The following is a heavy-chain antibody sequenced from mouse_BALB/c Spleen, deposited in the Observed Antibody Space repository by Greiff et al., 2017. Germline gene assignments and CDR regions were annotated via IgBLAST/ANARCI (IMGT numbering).Heavy chain of an antibody. CDR2: ISSGGSYT. Sequence: EVQVVESGGDLVKPGGSLKLSCAASGFTFSSYGMSWVRQTPDKRLEWVATISSGGSYTYYPDSVKGRFTISRDNAKNTLYLQMSSLESEDTAMYYCARQRDDSWYFDVWGAGTTVTVSS. J-gene: IGHJ1*01. V-gene: IGHV5-6*01. D-gene: IGHD2-14*01. CDR1: GFTFSSYG. CDR3: ARQRDDSWYFDV.